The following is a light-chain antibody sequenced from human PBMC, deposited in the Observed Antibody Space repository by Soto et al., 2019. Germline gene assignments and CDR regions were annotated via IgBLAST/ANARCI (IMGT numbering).Light chain of an antibody. J-gene: IGLJ2*01. CDR3: RSYTSNTTVV. V-gene: IGLV2-14*01. CDR2: DVS. Sequence: QSALTQPASVSGSPGQSITISCTGTSSDVGRYNHVSWYQQYPGKAPKLMIYDVSNRPSGVSNRFSGSKSGNTASLTISGLQAEDEADYYCRSYTSNTTVVFGGGTKLTVL. CDR1: SSDVGRYNH.